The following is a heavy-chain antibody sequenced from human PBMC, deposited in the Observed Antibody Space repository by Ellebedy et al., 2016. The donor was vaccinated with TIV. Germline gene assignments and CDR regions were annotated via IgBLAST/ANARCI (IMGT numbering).Heavy chain of an antibody. CDR2: IYHSGST. Sequence: SETLSLXXTVSGYSISSGYYWGWIRQPPGKGLEWIGSIYHSGSTYYNPSLKSRVTISVDTSKNQFSLKLSSVTAADTAVYYCARAVAGTGGGYFDYWGQGTLVTVSS. J-gene: IGHJ4*02. CDR3: ARAVAGTGGGYFDY. D-gene: IGHD6-19*01. CDR1: GYSISSGYY. V-gene: IGHV4-38-2*02.